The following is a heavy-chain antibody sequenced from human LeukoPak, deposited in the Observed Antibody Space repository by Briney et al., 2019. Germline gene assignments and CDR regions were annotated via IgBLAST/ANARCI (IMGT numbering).Heavy chain of an antibody. J-gene: IGHJ4*02. CDR1: GFTFSSYA. Sequence: GRSLRLSCAASGFTFSSYAMHRVRQAPGKGLEWVAVISYDGSNKSYADSVKGRFTISRDNSKNTLYLQMNSLRAEDTAVYYCARDFSPSSYYDSSGYYAYWGQGTLVTVSS. V-gene: IGHV3-30-3*01. D-gene: IGHD3-22*01. CDR3: ARDFSPSSYYDSSGYYAY. CDR2: ISYDGSNK.